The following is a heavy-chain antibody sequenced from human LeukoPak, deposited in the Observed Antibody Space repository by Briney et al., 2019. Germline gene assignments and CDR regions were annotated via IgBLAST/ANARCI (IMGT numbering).Heavy chain of an antibody. D-gene: IGHD6-19*01. CDR2: ISAYNGNT. CDR3: ARGHSGWSDY. V-gene: IGHV1-18*01. Sequence: TSWVRQAPGQGLEWMGWISAYNGNTNYAQKLQGRVTMTTDTSTSTAYMELRSLRSDDTAVYYCARGHSGWSDYWGQGTLVTVSS. J-gene: IGHJ4*02.